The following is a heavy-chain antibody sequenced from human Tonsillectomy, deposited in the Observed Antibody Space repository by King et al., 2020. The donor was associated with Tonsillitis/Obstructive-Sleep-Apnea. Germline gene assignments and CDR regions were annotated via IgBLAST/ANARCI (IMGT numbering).Heavy chain of an antibody. Sequence: VQLQQWGAGLLKPSETLSLTCAVYGGSFSGYYWSWIRQPPGKGLEWIGEINHSGSTNYNPSLKSRVTISVDTSKNQFSPKLSSVTAADTAVYYCARGAQASIAAAGDGTYYFDYWGQGTLVTVSS. J-gene: IGHJ4*02. CDR3: ARGAQASIAAAGDGTYYFDY. CDR2: INHSGST. V-gene: IGHV4-34*01. D-gene: IGHD6-13*01. CDR1: GGSFSGYY.